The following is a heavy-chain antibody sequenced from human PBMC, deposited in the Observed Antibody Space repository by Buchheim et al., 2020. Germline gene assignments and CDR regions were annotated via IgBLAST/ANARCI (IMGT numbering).Heavy chain of an antibody. CDR3: AREGDSSWSLDY. Sequence: EVQLVESGGGLVQPGGSLRLSCAASGFTFSSYWMSWVRQAPGKGLEWVANIKQDGSEKYYVDSVKALFPLPRDNAKNSLYLQMNSLRAEDTAVYYCAREGDSSWSLDYWGQGTL. V-gene: IGHV3-7*01. D-gene: IGHD6-13*01. J-gene: IGHJ4*02. CDR1: GFTFSSYW. CDR2: IKQDGSEK.